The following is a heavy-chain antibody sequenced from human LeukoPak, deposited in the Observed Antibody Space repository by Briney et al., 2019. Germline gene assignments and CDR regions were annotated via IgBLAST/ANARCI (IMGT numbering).Heavy chain of an antibody. Sequence: GGSLRLSCAASGFTFSSYGMHWVRQAPGKGLEWVAFIRYDGSNKYYADSVKGRFTISRDNSKNTLYLQMNSLRAEDTAVYYCAKDGRPYSGYDSPHYWGQGTLVTVSS. V-gene: IGHV3-30*02. CDR1: GFTFSSYG. J-gene: IGHJ4*02. D-gene: IGHD5-12*01. CDR2: IRYDGSNK. CDR3: AKDGRPYSGYDSPHY.